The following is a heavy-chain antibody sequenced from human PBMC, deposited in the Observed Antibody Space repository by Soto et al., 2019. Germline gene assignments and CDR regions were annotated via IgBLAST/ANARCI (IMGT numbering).Heavy chain of an antibody. Sequence: SETLSLTCTVSGGSISSYYWSWIRQPPGKGLERIGYVYYSGSTHYNPSLESRVTISVDTSKNQFSLKLSSVTAADTAVYYWARDLGGNYRYFDYWGQGILVTVSS. D-gene: IGHD3-16*02. V-gene: IGHV4-59*01. CDR1: GGSISSYY. CDR2: VYYSGST. J-gene: IGHJ4*02. CDR3: ARDLGGNYRYFDY.